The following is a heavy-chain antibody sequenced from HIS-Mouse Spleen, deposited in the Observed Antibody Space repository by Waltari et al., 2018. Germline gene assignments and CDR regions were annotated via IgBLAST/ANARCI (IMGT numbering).Heavy chain of an antibody. V-gene: IGHV3-15*01. CDR1: GFTFSNAW. CDR2: ITSKTDGGKT. CDR3: TTVDY. J-gene: IGHJ4*02. Sequence: EVQLVESGGGLVKPGGSLRLSCAASGFTFSNAWMSWVRQAPGKGREWVGRITSKTDGGKTDYAAPVKGRFTISRDDSKNTLYLQMNSLKTEDTAVYYCTTVDYWGQGTLVTVSS.